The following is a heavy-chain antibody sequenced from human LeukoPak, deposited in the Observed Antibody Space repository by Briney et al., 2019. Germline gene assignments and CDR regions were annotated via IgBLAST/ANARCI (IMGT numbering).Heavy chain of an antibody. CDR2: IIPILGIA. CDR1: GGTFSSYA. V-gene: IGHV1-69*04. D-gene: IGHD6-13*01. J-gene: IGHJ4*02. CDR3: ARILGYSSSYSDY. Sequence: SVKVSCKASGGTFSSYAISWVRQAPGQGLEWMGRIIPILGIANYAHKFQGRVTITADKSTSTAYMELSSLRSEDTAVYYCARILGYSSSYSDYWGQGTLVTVSS.